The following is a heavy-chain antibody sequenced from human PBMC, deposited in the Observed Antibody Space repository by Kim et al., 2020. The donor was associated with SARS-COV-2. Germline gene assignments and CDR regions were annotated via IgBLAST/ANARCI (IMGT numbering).Heavy chain of an antibody. CDR2: GGTT. CDR3: TTAYWFDP. J-gene: IGHJ5*02. V-gene: IGHV3-15*01. Sequence: GGTTDYAAPVKGRVTISRDDSKNTLYLQMNSLKTEDTAVYYCTTAYWFDPWGQGTLVTVSS.